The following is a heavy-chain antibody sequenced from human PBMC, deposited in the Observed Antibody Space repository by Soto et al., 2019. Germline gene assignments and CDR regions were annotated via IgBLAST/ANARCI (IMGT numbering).Heavy chain of an antibody. Sequence: PGGSLRLSCAASGFTFSSYDMHWVRQAIGKGLEWVSVIGTAGDTYYPGSVKGRFTISRENAKNSLYLQMNSLRAEDTAVYYCARDIRYCSGNSCYSGGMDVWGQGTTVTVSS. J-gene: IGHJ6*02. CDR3: ARDIRYCSGNSCYSGGMDV. CDR2: IGTAGDT. CDR1: GFTFSSYD. D-gene: IGHD2-15*01. V-gene: IGHV3-13*01.